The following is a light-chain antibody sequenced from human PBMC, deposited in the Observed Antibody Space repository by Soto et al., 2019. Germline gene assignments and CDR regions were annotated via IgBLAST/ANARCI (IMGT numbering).Light chain of an antibody. J-gene: IGKJ3*01. CDR1: QTVRNNY. CDR2: GAS. Sequence: EFVLTQSPGTLSLSPGERATLSCRASQTVRNNYLAWYQQKPGQAPRLLIYGASSRATGIPGRFSGSGSGTDFTLTISRLEPEDFAVYYCQQYGRSPFTFGPGTKVDIK. V-gene: IGKV3-20*01. CDR3: QQYGRSPFT.